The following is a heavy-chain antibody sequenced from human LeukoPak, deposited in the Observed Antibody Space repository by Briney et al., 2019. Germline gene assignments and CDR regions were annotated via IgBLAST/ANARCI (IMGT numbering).Heavy chain of an antibody. Sequence: ASVKVSCKASGYTFTSYGISWVRQAPGQGLEWMGWISAYNGNTNYAQKLQGRVTMTTDTSTSTAYMELRSLRSDDTGVYYSARYMITFGGVIVTPDYYYYYGMDVWGQGTTVTVSS. V-gene: IGHV1-18*01. CDR3: ARYMITFGGVIVTPDYYYYYGMDV. CDR1: GYTFTSYG. CDR2: ISAYNGNT. D-gene: IGHD3-16*02. J-gene: IGHJ6*02.